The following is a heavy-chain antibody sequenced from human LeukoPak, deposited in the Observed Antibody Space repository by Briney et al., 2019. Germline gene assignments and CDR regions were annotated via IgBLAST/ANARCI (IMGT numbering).Heavy chain of an antibody. Sequence: GGSLRLSCSASGFSFSSHAMHWVRQAPGKGLEWVANIKQDGSEKYYVDSVKGRFTISRDNAKNSLYLQMNSLRAEDTAVYYCARGLRSIDYWGQGTLVTVSS. CDR2: IKQDGSEK. J-gene: IGHJ4*02. CDR3: ARGLRSIDY. V-gene: IGHV3-7*04. CDR1: GFSFSSHA.